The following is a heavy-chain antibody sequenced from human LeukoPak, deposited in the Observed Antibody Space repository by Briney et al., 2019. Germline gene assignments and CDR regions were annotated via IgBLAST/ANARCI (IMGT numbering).Heavy chain of an antibody. CDR2: INPNSGGT. V-gene: IGHV1-2*06. Sequence: ASVKVSCKASGYTFTGYYMHWVRQAPGQGLEWMGRINPNSGGTNYAQKFQGRVTMTRDTSISTAYMELSRLRSDDTAVYYCARDPNWIQLWDWINDASDIWGQGTMVTVSS. CDR3: ARDPNWIQLWDWINDASDI. CDR1: GYTFTGYY. D-gene: IGHD5-18*01. J-gene: IGHJ3*02.